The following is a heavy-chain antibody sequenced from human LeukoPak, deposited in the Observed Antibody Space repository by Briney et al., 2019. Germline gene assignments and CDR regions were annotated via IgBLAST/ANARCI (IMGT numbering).Heavy chain of an antibody. CDR1: GGSFRGYY. D-gene: IGHD4-17*01. J-gene: IGHJ4*02. V-gene: IGHV4-34*01. Sequence: ETLSLTCAVYGGSFRGYYWSWIRQPPGKGLEWIGEINHSGSTNYNPSLKSRVTISVDTSKNQSSLKLSSVTAADTAVYYCAKEGDYALFDYWGQGTLVTVSS. CDR2: INHSGST. CDR3: AKEGDYALFDY.